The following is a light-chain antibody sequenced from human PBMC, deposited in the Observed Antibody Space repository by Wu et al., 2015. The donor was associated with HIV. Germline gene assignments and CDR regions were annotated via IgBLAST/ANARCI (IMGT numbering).Light chain of an antibody. J-gene: IGKJ1*01. CDR1: QSISSS. CDR2: GAS. CDR3: QQTYSTPRT. V-gene: IGKV3-15*01. Sequence: EIVMTQSPAIVSVSPGERATLSCRASQSISSSLAWYQQHPGQAPRLLIFGASTRATGIPDRFSGSGSGTEFTLTISSMQSEDLATYYCQQTYSTPRTFGQGTKVEIK.